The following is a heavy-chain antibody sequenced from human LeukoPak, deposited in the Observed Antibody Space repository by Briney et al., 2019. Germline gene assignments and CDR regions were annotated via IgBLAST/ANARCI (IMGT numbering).Heavy chain of an antibody. V-gene: IGHV3-74*01. CDR3: ARVGYDSSGYQRPFDY. CDR2: INSDGSST. CDR1: GFTFSSYW. D-gene: IGHD3-22*01. J-gene: IGHJ4*02. Sequence: SGGSLRLSCAVSGFTFSSYWMHWVRQAPGKGLVWVSRINSDGSSTSYADSVKGRFTISRDNAKNTLYLQMNSLRAEDTAVYYCARVGYDSSGYQRPFDYWGQGTLVTVSS.